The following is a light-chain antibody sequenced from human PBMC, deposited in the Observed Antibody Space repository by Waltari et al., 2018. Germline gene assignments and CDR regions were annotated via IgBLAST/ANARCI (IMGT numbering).Light chain of an antibody. CDR1: DSDVGAYDF. Sequence: QSALTQPASVSGSPGQSITISRPGTDSDVGAYDFVSWYQQHPGKAPHLIIYEVSNRPSGISNRFSASKSGNTASLTISGLQAEDEADYYCSSYTTSSAPGVFGTGTRVTVL. J-gene: IGLJ1*01. V-gene: IGLV2-14*01. CDR2: EVS. CDR3: SSYTTSSAPGV.